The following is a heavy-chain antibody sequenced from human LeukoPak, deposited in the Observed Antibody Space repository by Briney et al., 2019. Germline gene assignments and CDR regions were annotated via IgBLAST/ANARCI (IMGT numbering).Heavy chain of an antibody. V-gene: IGHV3-43*02. CDR2: TSGDGITT. J-gene: IGHJ4*02. CDR3: ARDHVYGGADY. Sequence: GGSLRLSCAASGFTFHNYAIHWVRQAPGKGQEWVSLTSGDGITTYFADSVKGRFTISRDNSKSSLFLQMDSLRTEDTALYYCARDHVYGGADYWGQGTLVTVSS. CDR1: GFTFHNYA. D-gene: IGHD5/OR15-5a*01.